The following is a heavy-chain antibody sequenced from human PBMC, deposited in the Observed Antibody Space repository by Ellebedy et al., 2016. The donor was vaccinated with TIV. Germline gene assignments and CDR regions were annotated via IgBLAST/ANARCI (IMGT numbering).Heavy chain of an antibody. V-gene: IGHV3-23*01. Sequence: PGGSLRLSCAASGFTFSSYAMSWVRQAPGEGLDGVSAISGSGHTRNYADPVKGRFTISRDNSKNTLYLQMNSMRAEDTALYYCAKKAGGGVGPTGDYWGQGTLVTVSS. CDR3: AKKAGGGVGPTGDY. CDR2: ISGSGHTR. J-gene: IGHJ4*02. D-gene: IGHD3-16*01. CDR1: GFTFSSYA.